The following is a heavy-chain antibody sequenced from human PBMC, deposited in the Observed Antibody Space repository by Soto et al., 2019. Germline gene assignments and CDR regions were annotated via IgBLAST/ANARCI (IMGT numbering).Heavy chain of an antibody. J-gene: IGHJ4*02. CDR3: ARLYRGYYYGSGSYYHFDY. D-gene: IGHD3-10*01. Sequence: EVQLVESGGGLVQPGGSLRLSCAASGFTFSSYSMNWVRQAPGKGLEWVSYISSSSSTIYYADSVKGRFTISRDNAKNSLYLQMNGLRDEDTAVYYCARLYRGYYYGSGSYYHFDYWGQGTLVTVSS. V-gene: IGHV3-48*02. CDR2: ISSSSSTI. CDR1: GFTFSSYS.